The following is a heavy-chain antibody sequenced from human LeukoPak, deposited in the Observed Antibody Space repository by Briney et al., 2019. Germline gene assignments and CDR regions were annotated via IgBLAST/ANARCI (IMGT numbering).Heavy chain of an antibody. V-gene: IGHV1-18*01. CDR1: GYTFTSYG. Sequence: ASVKVSFTASGYTFTSYGISWVRQAPGQGLEWMGWISAYNGNTNYAQKLQGRVTMTTDTSTSTAYMELRSLRSDDTAVYHCARDFYSIPDYWGQGTLVTVSS. J-gene: IGHJ4*02. CDR2: ISAYNGNT. CDR3: ARDFYSIPDY. D-gene: IGHD4-11*01.